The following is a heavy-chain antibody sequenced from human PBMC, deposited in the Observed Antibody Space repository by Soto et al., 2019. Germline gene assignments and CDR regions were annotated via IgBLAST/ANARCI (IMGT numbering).Heavy chain of an antibody. CDR2: IYSGGRT. V-gene: IGHV3-66*01. Sequence: EVQVVESGGGLVQPGGSLRLSCAASGFTVSRDYMNWVRQAPGKGLEWVSVIYSGGRTYYADSVKGRFTISRDNSKNTLYLQINSLRAEDTAVYYCAGDPGDRNGMIVWGQGTTVTVSS. CDR3: AGDPGDRNGMIV. J-gene: IGHJ6*02. D-gene: IGHD1-26*01. CDR1: GFTVSRDY.